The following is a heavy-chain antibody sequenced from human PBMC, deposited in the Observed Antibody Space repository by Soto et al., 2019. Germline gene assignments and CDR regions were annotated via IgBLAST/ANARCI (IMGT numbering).Heavy chain of an antibody. CDR3: ARGSTDSYPGSRIFDF. CDR1: GITFGGRA. V-gene: IGHV3-23*01. J-gene: IGHJ4*02. CDR2: ITDTGGDT. Sequence: GGSLRLSCVASGITFGGRAMSWVRQAPGEGLEWVSTITDTGGDTKYADSVRGRFTMSRDNSKKTLYLQMNSLRVEDSALYYCARGSTDSYPGSRIFDFWGRGTLVTVSS. D-gene: IGHD3-10*01.